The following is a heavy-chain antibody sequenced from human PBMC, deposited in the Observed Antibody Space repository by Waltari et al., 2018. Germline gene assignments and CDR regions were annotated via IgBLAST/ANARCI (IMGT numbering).Heavy chain of an antibody. CDR2: IKQDGSEK. Sequence: YWMSWVRQAPGKGLEWVANIKQDGSEKYYVDSVKGRFTISRDNAKNSLYLQMNSLRAEDTAVYYCARDRGRFDYWGQGTLVTVSS. CDR1: YW. CDR3: ARDRGRFDY. V-gene: IGHV3-7*01. D-gene: IGHD3-10*01. J-gene: IGHJ4*02.